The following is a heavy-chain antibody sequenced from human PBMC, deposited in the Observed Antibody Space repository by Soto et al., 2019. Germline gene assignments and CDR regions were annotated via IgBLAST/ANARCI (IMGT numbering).Heavy chain of an antibody. J-gene: IGHJ6*02. D-gene: IGHD2-15*01. V-gene: IGHV3-11*01. CDR2: ISSSSTNTI. CDR3: ARSSATPNGWWGFGLDV. CDR1: GFTFSDYY. Sequence: QVQLVESGGGLVKPGGSLRLSCAASGFTFSDYYMTWIRQAPGKGLEWVSYISSSSTNTINYADSVKVRFTISRDNAKHSLYLQINSLRAEDTAVYYCARSSATPNGWWGFGLDVWGQGTSVIVSS.